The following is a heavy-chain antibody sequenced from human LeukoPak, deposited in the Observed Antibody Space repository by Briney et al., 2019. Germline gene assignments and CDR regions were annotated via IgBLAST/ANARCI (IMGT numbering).Heavy chain of an antibody. CDR1: GFTFSSYA. CDR2: IGASGGST. CDR3: AKAEGYDILTGLDY. Sequence: GGSLRLSCATSGFTFSSYAMSWVRQAPGKGLEWVSGIGASGGSTYYADSMKGRFTISRDNSKNTLCLQMNSLRTEDTAVYYCAKAEGYDILTGLDYWGQGTLVTGSS. D-gene: IGHD3-9*01. J-gene: IGHJ4*01. V-gene: IGHV3-23*01.